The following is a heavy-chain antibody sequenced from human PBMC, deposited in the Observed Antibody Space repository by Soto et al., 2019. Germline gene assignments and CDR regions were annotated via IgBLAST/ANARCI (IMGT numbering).Heavy chain of an antibody. D-gene: IGHD6-13*01. CDR1: GFTFSSYG. J-gene: IGHJ4*02. V-gene: IGHV3-33*01. CDR2: IWYDGSNK. Sequence: SLRLSCAASGFTFSSYGMYWVRQALGKGLEWVAVIWYDGSNKYYADSVKGRFTISRDNSKNTLYLQMNSLRAEDTAVYYCARDRGIAAAQRFDYWGQGTLVTVSS. CDR3: ARDRGIAAAQRFDY.